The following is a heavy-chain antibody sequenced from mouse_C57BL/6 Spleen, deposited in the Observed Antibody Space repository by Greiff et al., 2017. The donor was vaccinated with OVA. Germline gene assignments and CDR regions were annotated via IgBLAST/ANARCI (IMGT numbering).Heavy chain of an antibody. D-gene: IGHD1-1*01. CDR1: GYTFTSYW. CDR2: IDPSDSET. CDR3: ARGGGTTVVAPGGFAY. V-gene: IGHV1-52*01. J-gene: IGHJ3*01. Sequence: VQLQQPGAELVRPGSSVKLSCKASGYTFTSYWMHWVKQRPIQGLEWIGNIDPSDSETHYNQKFKDKATLTVAKSSSTAYMQLSSLTSEDSAVYYCARGGGTTVVAPGGFAYWGQGTLVTVSA.